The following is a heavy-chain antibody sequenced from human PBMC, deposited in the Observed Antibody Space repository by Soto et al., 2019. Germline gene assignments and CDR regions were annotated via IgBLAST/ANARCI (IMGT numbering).Heavy chain of an antibody. CDR1: GLSLGSYV. D-gene: IGHD1-26*01. CDR3: AKSPYGGRTGGSFDY. CDR2: ISYDGSNK. Sequence: FPGIAGDPAGLSLGSYVIHWVRQAPGKGLEWVAVISYDGSNKYYADSVKGRFTISRDNSKNTLYLQMNSLRAEDTAVYYCAKSPYGGRTGGSFDYSGEGTVVTVSS. J-gene: IGHJ4*02. V-gene: IGHV3-30*18.